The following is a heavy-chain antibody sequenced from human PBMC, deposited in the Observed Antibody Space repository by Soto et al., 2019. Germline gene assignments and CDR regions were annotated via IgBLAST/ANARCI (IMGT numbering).Heavy chain of an antibody. Sequence: QITLNESGPTLVRPTTTLTLTCTFSGFSFSTSQVGVGWIRQPPGKAHEWLALIYWDDDKRYNPSLRNRLSIAKDTSKNQVVLTMTNVDPVDSATYYCAHRPGGYMSGWDNGYFDFWGRGALVTV. V-gene: IGHV2-5*02. CDR1: GFSFSTSQVG. J-gene: IGHJ4*02. CDR2: IYWDDDK. CDR3: AHRPGGYMSGWDNGYFDF. D-gene: IGHD6-19*01.